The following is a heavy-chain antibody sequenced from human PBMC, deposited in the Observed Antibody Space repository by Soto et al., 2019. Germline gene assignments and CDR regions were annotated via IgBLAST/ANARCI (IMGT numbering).Heavy chain of an antibody. V-gene: IGHV3-23*01. CDR1: GFTFSSYA. D-gene: IGHD6-13*01. J-gene: IGHJ3*02. CDR2: ISGSGGST. CDR3: AKGQQLVIAWSNAFDI. Sequence: PGGSLRLSCAASGFTFSSYAMSWVRQAPGKGLEWVSAISGSGGSTYYADSVKGRFTISRDNSKNTLYLQMNSLRAEDTAVYYCAKGQQLVIAWSNAFDIWGQGTMVTVSS.